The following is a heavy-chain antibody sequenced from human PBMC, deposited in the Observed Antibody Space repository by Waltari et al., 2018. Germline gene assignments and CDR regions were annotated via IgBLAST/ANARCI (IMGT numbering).Heavy chain of an antibody. Sequence: QLQLQESGPGLVKPSETLSLTCTVSGGSITSGGLSWGWIRQPPGKGLVGMGSDLYGGATSFNPSLKSRLTMSADTSKNQFSFKLSSVTALDTAVYYCATYQSGTMLGHWGQGTLVTVSS. J-gene: IGHJ4*02. CDR1: GGSITSGGLS. CDR2: DLYGGAT. D-gene: IGHD2-2*01. CDR3: ATYQSGTMLGH. V-gene: IGHV4-39*01.